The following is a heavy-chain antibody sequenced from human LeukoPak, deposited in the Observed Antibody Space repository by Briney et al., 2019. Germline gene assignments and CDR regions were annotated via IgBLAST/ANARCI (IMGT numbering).Heavy chain of an antibody. Sequence: SVKVSRKASGGTFSSYAISWVRQAPGQGLEWMGGIIPIFGTANYAQKFQGRVTITTDESTSTAYMELSSLRSEDTAVYYCARESSSSGHFDYWGQGTLVTVSS. CDR2: IIPIFGTA. D-gene: IGHD6-6*01. CDR1: GGTFSSYA. CDR3: ARESSSSGHFDY. J-gene: IGHJ4*02. V-gene: IGHV1-69*05.